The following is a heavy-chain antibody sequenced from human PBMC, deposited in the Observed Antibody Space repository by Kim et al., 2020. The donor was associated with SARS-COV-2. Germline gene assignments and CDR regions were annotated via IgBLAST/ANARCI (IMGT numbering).Heavy chain of an antibody. D-gene: IGHD3-3*01. Sequence: SDATAVKGRSTISRYNAKNSLYLKMNSLRAEDRAGYYCARSFVGSHWFDPWGQGTLVTVSS. J-gene: IGHJ5*02. CDR3: ARSFVGSHWFDP. V-gene: IGHV3-11*01.